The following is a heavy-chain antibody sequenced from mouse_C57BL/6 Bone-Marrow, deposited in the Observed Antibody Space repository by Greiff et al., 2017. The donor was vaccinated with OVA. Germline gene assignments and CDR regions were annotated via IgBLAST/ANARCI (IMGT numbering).Heavy chain of an antibody. Sequence: EVMLVESGGGLVQPGGSLKLSCAASGFTFSDYGMAWVRQAPRKGPEWVAFISNLAYSIYYADTVTGRFTISRENAKNTLYLEMSSLRSEDTAMYYCARRDYYGSSPYFDVWGTGTTVTVSS. J-gene: IGHJ1*03. V-gene: IGHV5-15*01. CDR1: GFTFSDYG. CDR3: ARRDYYGSSPYFDV. CDR2: ISNLAYSI. D-gene: IGHD1-1*01.